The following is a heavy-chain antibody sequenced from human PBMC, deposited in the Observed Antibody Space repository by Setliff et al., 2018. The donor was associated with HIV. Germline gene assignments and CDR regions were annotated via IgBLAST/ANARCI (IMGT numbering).Heavy chain of an antibody. V-gene: IGHV4-39*01. Sequence: PSETLSLTCTVSGDSITNDDYYWGWIRQPPGKGLEWIAIIHYNGRTCYDPSLKSRVTIFVDTSKTQFYLKLRSVTASDTAVYYCARYTSKVDWFDPWGQGTLVTVSS. CDR3: ARYTSKVDWFDP. CDR1: GDSITNDDYY. CDR2: IHYNGRT. D-gene: IGHD2-2*02. J-gene: IGHJ5*02.